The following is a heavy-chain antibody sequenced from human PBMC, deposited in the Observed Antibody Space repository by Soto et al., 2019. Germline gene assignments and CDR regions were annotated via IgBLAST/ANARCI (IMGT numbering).Heavy chain of an antibody. J-gene: IGHJ5*02. CDR3: ARMISSGWGKYNWFDP. CDR1: GFTFSDYY. V-gene: IGHV3-11*01. D-gene: IGHD6-19*01. CDR2: ISSSGSTI. Sequence: PGGSLRLSCAASGFTFSDYYMSWIRQAPGKGLEWVSYISSSGSTIYYADSVKGRFTISRDNAKNSLYLQMNSLRAEDTAVYYCARMISSGWGKYNWFDPWGKGSLVTVAS.